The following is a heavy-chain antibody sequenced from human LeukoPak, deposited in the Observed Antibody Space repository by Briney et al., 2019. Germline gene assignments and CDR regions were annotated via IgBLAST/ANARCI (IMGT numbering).Heavy chain of an antibody. CDR3: ARGRGVKYGDYSYPFYYYYYYYMDV. Sequence: SETLSLTCAVYGGSFSGYYWSWIRQPPGKGLEWIGEINHSGSTNYNPSLKSRVTISVDTSKNQFSLKLSSVTAADTAVYYCARGRGVKYGDYSYPFYYYYYYYMDVWGKGTTVTVSS. CDR2: INHSGST. D-gene: IGHD4-17*01. V-gene: IGHV4-34*01. J-gene: IGHJ6*03. CDR1: GGSFSGYY.